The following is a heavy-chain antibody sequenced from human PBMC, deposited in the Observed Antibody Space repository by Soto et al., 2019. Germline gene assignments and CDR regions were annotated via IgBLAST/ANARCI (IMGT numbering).Heavy chain of an antibody. CDR1: GFTVSSNY. CDR3: ARDDAFDNENGFDM. CDR2: IYSGGST. V-gene: IGHV3-53*01. J-gene: IGHJ3*02. D-gene: IGHD3-3*02. Sequence: GGSLRLSCAASGFTVSSNYMSWVRQAPGKGLEWVSVIYSGGSTYYADSVKGRFTISRDNSKDILYLQMNSLRVEDTAVYYCARDDAFDNENGFDMWGQGTMVTVSS.